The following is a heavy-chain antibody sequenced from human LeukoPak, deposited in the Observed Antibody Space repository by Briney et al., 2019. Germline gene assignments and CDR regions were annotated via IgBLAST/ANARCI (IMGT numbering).Heavy chain of an antibody. CDR3: AKYGRSGYSPGMDV. CDR1: GFTFSSYA. D-gene: IGHD3-22*01. CDR2: ISVSGGNT. Sequence: GGSLRPSCAAPGFTFSSYAMSWVRQAPGKGLEWVSTISVSGGNTYYADSVKGRFTISRDNCKSTVYLQMNSVRAEDTARYYCAKYGRSGYSPGMDVWGQGTTVTVSS. V-gene: IGHV3-23*01. J-gene: IGHJ6*02.